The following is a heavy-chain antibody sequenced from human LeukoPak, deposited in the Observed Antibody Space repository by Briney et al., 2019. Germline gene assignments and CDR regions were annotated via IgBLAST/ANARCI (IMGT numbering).Heavy chain of an antibody. CDR3: IRGAASGSYYGLDV. CDR2: IRSKANNYAT. CDR1: GFTFSGSS. V-gene: IGHV3-73*01. D-gene: IGHD1-26*01. J-gene: IGHJ6*02. Sequence: GGSLRLSCAASGFTFSGSSIHWVRQASGEGLEWVGRIRSKANNYATAYATSVKGRFTLSRDDSNNTAYLQMNSLKTEDTAVYFCIRGAASGSYYGLDVWGQGATVTVSS.